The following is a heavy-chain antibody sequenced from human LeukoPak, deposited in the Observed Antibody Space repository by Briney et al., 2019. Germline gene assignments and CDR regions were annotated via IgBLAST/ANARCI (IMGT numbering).Heavy chain of an antibody. Sequence: ASAKVSCKASGYTFTSYGISWVRQAPGQGLEWMGWISAYNGNTNYAQKLQGRVTMTTDTSTSTAYMELRSLRSDDTAVYYCAREDTAMVTGVRYYYYYMDVWGKGTTVTVSS. V-gene: IGHV1-18*01. CDR2: ISAYNGNT. CDR3: AREDTAMVTGVRYYYYYMDV. D-gene: IGHD5-18*01. J-gene: IGHJ6*03. CDR1: GYTFTSYG.